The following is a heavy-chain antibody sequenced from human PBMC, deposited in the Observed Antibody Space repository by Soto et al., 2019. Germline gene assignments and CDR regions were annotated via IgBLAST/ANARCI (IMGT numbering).Heavy chain of an antibody. CDR1: GGSISSGFYY. V-gene: IGHV4-31*03. CDR3: ARSNYDYIWGSYRYYMDV. Sequence: SETLSLTCTVSGGSISSGFYYWSWIRQHPGKGLEWIGYVYYSGSTYYNPSLKSRVTISVDTSKNQFSLKLSSVTAADTAVYYCARSNYDYIWGSYRYYMDVWGKGTTVTVSS. J-gene: IGHJ6*03. CDR2: VYYSGST. D-gene: IGHD3-16*02.